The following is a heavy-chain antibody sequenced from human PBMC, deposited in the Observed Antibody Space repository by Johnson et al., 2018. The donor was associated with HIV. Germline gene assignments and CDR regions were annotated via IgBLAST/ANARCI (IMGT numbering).Heavy chain of an antibody. CDR1: GFTFSNYA. V-gene: IGHV3-30-3*01. J-gene: IGHJ3*02. Sequence: QEKLVESGGGVVQPGRSLRLSCAASGFTFSNYAMHWVRQAPGKGLEWVAVISYDGSSKYYADSVKGRFTISRDNSKNTLYLQMNSLRAEDTAVYYCARDGRDLVTRGSFDIWGQGTVVTVSS. CDR2: ISYDGSSK. D-gene: IGHD3-9*01. CDR3: ARDGRDLVTRGSFDI.